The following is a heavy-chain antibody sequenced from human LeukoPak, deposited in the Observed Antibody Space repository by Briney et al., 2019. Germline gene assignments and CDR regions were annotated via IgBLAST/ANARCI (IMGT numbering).Heavy chain of an antibody. D-gene: IGHD3-16*01. Sequence: GGSLRLSXAASGFTLSNYWMYWVRQAPGKGLVWVSRINSDGSTTNYADSVRGRFTISRDNAKNTLYLEMKSLRVEDTAVYYCTRGYYDSGDYWGQGTLVTVSS. CDR3: TRGYYDSGDY. V-gene: IGHV3-74*01. CDR1: GFTLSNYW. J-gene: IGHJ4*02. CDR2: INSDGSTT.